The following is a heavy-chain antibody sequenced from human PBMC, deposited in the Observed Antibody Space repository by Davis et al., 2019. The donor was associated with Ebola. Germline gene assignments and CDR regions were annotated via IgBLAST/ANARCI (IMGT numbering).Heavy chain of an antibody. CDR2: IWYDGSNE. Sequence: GESLKIPCAASGFTFSSYGMHWVRQAPGKGLEWVAVIWYDGSNEDYADSVKGRFTISRDNSKNTLYLQMNSLRAEDTAVYYCARDHYESSAHNWFDPWGQGTLVTVSS. CDR1: GFTFSSYG. V-gene: IGHV3-33*01. CDR3: ARDHYESSAHNWFDP. J-gene: IGHJ5*02. D-gene: IGHD3-22*01.